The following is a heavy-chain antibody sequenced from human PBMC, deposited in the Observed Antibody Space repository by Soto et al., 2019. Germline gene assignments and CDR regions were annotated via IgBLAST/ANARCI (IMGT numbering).Heavy chain of an antibody. J-gene: IGHJ6*02. CDR2: IYYSGST. CDR1: GGSISSSSYY. D-gene: IGHD3-3*01. Sequence: PSETLSLTCTVSGGSISSSSYYWGWIRQPPGKGLEWIGSIYYSGSTHYNPSLKSRVTISVDTSKSQFSLKLSSVTAADTAVYYCAGFWSGYYTGYYYYYGMDVWGQGTTVTVSS. V-gene: IGHV4-39*01. CDR3: AGFWSGYYTGYYYYYGMDV.